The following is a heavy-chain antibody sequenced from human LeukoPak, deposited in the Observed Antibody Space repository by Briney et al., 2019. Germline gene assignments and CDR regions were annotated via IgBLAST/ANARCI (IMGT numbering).Heavy chain of an antibody. CDR2: ICPGDSDT. D-gene: IGHD2-2*02. Sequence: GESLKISCKGSGYSFTSYWIGWVRQMPGKGLVWMGIICPGDSDTRYSPSFQGQVTISADKSISTAYLQWSSLKASDTAMYYCARQLGYCSSTSCYTSDYWGQGTMVTVSS. V-gene: IGHV5-51*01. CDR1: GYSFTSYW. CDR3: ARQLGYCSSTSCYTSDY. J-gene: IGHJ3*01.